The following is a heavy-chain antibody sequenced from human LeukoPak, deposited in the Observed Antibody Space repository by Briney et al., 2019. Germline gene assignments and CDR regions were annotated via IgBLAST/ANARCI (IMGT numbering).Heavy chain of an antibody. J-gene: IGHJ4*02. V-gene: IGHV4-30-4*01. CDR2: IYYSGST. CDR3: ARVVWFGELAYFFDY. CDR1: GGSISSGDYY. Sequence: SQTLSLTCTVSGGSISSGDYYWSWIRHPPRKGLEWIGYIYYSGSTYYNPSLKSRVTISVDTSKNQFSLKLSSVTAADTAVYYCARVVWFGELAYFFDYWGQGTLVTVSS. D-gene: IGHD3-10*01.